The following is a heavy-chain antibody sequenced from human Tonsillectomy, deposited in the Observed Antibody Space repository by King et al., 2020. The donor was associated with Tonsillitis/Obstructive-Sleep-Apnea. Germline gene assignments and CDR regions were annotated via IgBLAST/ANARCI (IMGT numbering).Heavy chain of an antibody. J-gene: IGHJ3*02. D-gene: IGHD5-12*01. CDR3: AASDIVARDGAFDI. Sequence: VQLVESGGGVVQPGRSLRLSCAASGFTFSSYVVQWVRQAPGKGLEWVAVISYDGSIKYDADSVKGRFTISRDNSKNTLYLQMNSLRPEDTAIYYCAASDIVARDGAFDIWGQGTMVTVSS. CDR2: ISYDGSIK. CDR1: GFTFSSYV. V-gene: IGHV3-30*04.